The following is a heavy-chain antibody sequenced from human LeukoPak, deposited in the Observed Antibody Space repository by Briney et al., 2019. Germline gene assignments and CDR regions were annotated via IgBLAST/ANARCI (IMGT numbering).Heavy chain of an antibody. Sequence: GGSLRLSCAASGFTFSSYSMNWVRQAPGKGLEWVSAISGSGGSTYYADSVKGRFTISRDNSKNTLYLQMNSLGAEDTAVYYCAKVLGLSITNWFDPWGQGTLVTVSS. D-gene: IGHD5-24*01. J-gene: IGHJ5*02. CDR1: GFTFSSYS. V-gene: IGHV3-23*01. CDR2: ISGSGGST. CDR3: AKVLGLSITNWFDP.